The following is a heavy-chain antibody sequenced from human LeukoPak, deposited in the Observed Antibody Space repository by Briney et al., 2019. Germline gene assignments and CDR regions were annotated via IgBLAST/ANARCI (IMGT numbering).Heavy chain of an antibody. J-gene: IGHJ6*02. D-gene: IGHD6-13*01. Sequence: PGRSLRLSCAASGFTFSSYGMHWVRQAPGKGLEWVAVISYEGSTKYYADAVKGRFTISRDNSKNTLYLQMNSVRAEDIAVYYCAKEASPYTSRGVHVWGQGTTVTVSS. CDR3: AKEASPYTSRGVHV. V-gene: IGHV3-30*18. CDR2: ISYEGSTK. CDR1: GFTFSSYG.